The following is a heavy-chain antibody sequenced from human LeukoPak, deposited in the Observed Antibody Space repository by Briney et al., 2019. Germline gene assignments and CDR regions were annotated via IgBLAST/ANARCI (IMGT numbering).Heavy chain of an antibody. V-gene: IGHV4-59*01. D-gene: IGHD6-13*01. CDR1: GGSISSYY. CDR2: IYYSGST. Sequence: SETLSLTCTVSGGSISSYYWSWIRQPPGKGLEWIGDIYYSGSTNYNPSLRSRVTISVDTSKNQFSLKLSSVTAADTAVYYCARKGSSSEFYYYYYMDVWGKGTTVTVSS. CDR3: ARKGSSSEFYYYYYMDV. J-gene: IGHJ6*03.